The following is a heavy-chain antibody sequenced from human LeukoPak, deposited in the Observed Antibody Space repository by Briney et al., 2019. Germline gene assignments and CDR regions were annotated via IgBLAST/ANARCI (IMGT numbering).Heavy chain of an antibody. D-gene: IGHD5-18*01. Sequence: GGSLRLSCAASGFTFSSYAMSWVRQAPGKGLEWVSAISGSGGSTYYADSVKGRFTISRDNSKNTLYLQMNSLRAEDTAVYYCARNVGNVVTALDYWGQGTLVTVSS. CDR1: GFTFSSYA. J-gene: IGHJ4*02. CDR3: ARNVGNVVTALDY. CDR2: ISGSGGST. V-gene: IGHV3-23*01.